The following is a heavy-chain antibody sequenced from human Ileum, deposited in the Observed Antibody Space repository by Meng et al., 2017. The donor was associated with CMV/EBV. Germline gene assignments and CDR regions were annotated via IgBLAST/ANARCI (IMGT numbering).Heavy chain of an antibody. CDR1: GFTFSSYS. J-gene: IGHJ6*02. CDR3: AGLLEWLFSPNYYYYGMDV. CDR2: ISSSSSYI. V-gene: IGHV3-21*01. D-gene: IGHD3-3*01. Sequence: GGSLRLSCAASGFTFSSYSMNWVRQAPGKGLEWVSSISSSSSYIYYADSVKGRFTISRDNAKNSLYLQMNSLRAEDTAVYYCAGLLEWLFSPNYYYYGMDVWGQGTTVTVSS.